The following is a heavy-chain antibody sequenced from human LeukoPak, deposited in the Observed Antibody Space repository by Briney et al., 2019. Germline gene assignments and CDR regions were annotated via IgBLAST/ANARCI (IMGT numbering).Heavy chain of an antibody. D-gene: IGHD3-22*01. V-gene: IGHV4-59*01. J-gene: IGHJ4*02. Sequence: SETLSLTCTVSGGSISSYYWSWIRQPPGKGLEWSGDIYYSGSTNYNPSLKSRVTISVDTSKNQFSLKLSSVTAADTAVYYCARDYDSSGYYYVWGQGTLVTVSS. CDR3: ARDYDSSGYYYV. CDR2: IYYSGST. CDR1: GGSISSYY.